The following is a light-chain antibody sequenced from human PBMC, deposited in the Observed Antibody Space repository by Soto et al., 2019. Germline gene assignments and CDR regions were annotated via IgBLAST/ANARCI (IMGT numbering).Light chain of an antibody. CDR2: SNN. J-gene: IGLJ2*01. CDR1: SSNIGSNT. CDR3: AAWDHSLNVVV. V-gene: IGLV1-44*01. Sequence: QAVVTQPPSASGTPGQRVTISCSGSSSNIGSNTVNWYQQLPGTAPKLLIYSNNQRPSGVPDRFSGSKSGTSASLAISGLQSEDEADYYSAAWDHSLNVVVFGGGTKVTVL.